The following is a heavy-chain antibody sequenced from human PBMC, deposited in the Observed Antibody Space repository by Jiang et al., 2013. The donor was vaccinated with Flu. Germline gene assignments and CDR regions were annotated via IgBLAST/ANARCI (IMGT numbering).Heavy chain of an antibody. V-gene: IGHV3-30*04. Sequence: GFTFSGSAMHWVRQAPGKGLEWVALISYDGSNIRYADSVKGRFTISRDNSKNTLELQMNSLRDADTAVYYCARETWLTLAGCDHWGHGTLVTVSS. CDR1: GFTFSGSA. D-gene: IGHD4/OR15-4a*01. CDR2: ISYDGSNI. CDR3: ARETWLTLAGCDH. J-gene: IGHJ4*01.